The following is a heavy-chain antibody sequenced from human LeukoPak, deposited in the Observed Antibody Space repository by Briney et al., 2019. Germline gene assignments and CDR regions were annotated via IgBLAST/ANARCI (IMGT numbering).Heavy chain of an antibody. J-gene: IGHJ6*03. CDR3: ANQGHHRKIEGTTLSYFYMDA. D-gene: IGHD1-26*01. CDR2: INHSGST. Sequence: SETLSLTCAVYGGSFSGYYWSWIRQPPGKGLEWIGEINHSGSTNYNPSLKSRVTISVDTSKNQFSLKLRSVTAADTAFYYCANQGHHRKIEGTTLSYFYMDACGEGSTVTVSS. V-gene: IGHV4-34*01. CDR1: GGSFSGYY.